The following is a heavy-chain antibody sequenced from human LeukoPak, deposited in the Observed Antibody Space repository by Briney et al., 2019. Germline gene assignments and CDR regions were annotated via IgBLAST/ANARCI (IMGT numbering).Heavy chain of an antibody. D-gene: IGHD2-15*01. V-gene: IGHV3-23*01. Sequence: GGSLRLSCAASGFTFSIYAMSWVRQAPGKGLEWVSAITGSGDTTYYADSVKGRFTISRDNSKNTLYLQMNSLSAEDTAVYYCANLKRPVVVVAANGFDYWGQGTLVTVSS. CDR1: GFTFSIYA. J-gene: IGHJ4*02. CDR2: ITGSGDTT. CDR3: ANLKRPVVVVAANGFDY.